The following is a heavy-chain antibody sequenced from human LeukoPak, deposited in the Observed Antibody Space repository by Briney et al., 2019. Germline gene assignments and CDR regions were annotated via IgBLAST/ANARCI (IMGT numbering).Heavy chain of an antibody. V-gene: IGHV3-74*01. CDR3: ARILGTTDAFDI. Sequence: PGGSLRLSCAASGFTFSNYWIHWVRQAPGKGPVWVSHVNNDGSNTGYADSVKGRFTMSRDSSKDTVNLQMNILTVEDTAVYYCARILGTTDAFDIWGQGTMVTVSS. D-gene: IGHD2/OR15-2a*01. CDR1: GFTFSNYW. J-gene: IGHJ3*02. CDR2: VNNDGSNT.